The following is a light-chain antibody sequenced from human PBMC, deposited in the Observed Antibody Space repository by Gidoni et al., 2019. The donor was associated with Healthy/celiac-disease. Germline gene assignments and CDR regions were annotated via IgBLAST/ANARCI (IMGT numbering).Light chain of an antibody. CDR1: SSDVGGYNY. Sequence: QSALTQPRPVSGSPGQSVPSSCTGTSSDVGGYNYVSWYQQHPGKAPKLMIYEVSKRPSGVPDRFSGSKSGNTASLTISGLQAEDEADYYCCSYAGSYTNYVFGTGTKFTVL. V-gene: IGLV2-11*01. CDR2: EVS. J-gene: IGLJ1*01. CDR3: CSYAGSYTNYV.